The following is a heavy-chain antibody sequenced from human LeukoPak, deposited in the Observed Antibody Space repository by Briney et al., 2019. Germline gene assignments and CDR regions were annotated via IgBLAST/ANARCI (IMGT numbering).Heavy chain of an antibody. D-gene: IGHD1-1*01. J-gene: IGHJ4*02. CDR1: GGSISSYY. CDR2: VFYSGGT. Sequence: SETLSLTCTVSGGSISSYYWSWIRQPPGKGLEWIAYVFYSGGTNYNPSLKSRVTISVDTSKNQFSLKLSSVTAADTAVYYCARMGTEPFDYWGQGTLVTVSS. CDR3: ARMGTEPFDY. V-gene: IGHV4-59*01.